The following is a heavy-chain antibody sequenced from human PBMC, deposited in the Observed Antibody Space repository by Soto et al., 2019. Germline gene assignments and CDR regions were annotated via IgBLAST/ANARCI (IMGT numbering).Heavy chain of an antibody. CDR1: GYTFTSYG. D-gene: IGHD3-22*01. CDR3: ARDRAGYYSHFVY. CDR2: IMPFFGSG. V-gene: IGHV1-69*13. Sequence: SVKVSCKASGYTFTSYGISWVRQAPGQGLEWMGGIMPFFGSGNYAQKFQGRINIAADESTSSVYLELTSLRSEDTAVYYCARDRAGYYSHFVYWGQGTPGHRLL. J-gene: IGHJ4*02.